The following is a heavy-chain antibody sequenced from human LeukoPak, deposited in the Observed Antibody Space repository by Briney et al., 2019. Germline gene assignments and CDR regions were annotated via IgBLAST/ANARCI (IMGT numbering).Heavy chain of an antibody. CDR1: GFTFSSYG. CDR2: ISGSGDST. CDR3: AKGRPVVVTALLFDN. Sequence: GGSLRLSCAASGFTFSSYGMTWVRQAPGKGLEWVSSISGSGDSTYYADSVKGRFTISRDNSKNTLFLQMNSLRAEDTAVYYCAKGRPVVVTALLFDNWGQGTLVTVSS. V-gene: IGHV3-23*01. J-gene: IGHJ4*02. D-gene: IGHD2-21*02.